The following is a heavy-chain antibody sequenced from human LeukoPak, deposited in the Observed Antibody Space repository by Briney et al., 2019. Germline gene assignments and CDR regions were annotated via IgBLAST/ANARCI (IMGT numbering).Heavy chain of an antibody. CDR2: INPSGGST. J-gene: IGHJ6*02. Sequence: ASVKVSCKASGYTFTSYYMHWVRQAPGQGLEWMGIINPSGGSTSYAQKFQGRVTMTRDTSTSTVYMELSSLRSEDTAVYYCARGGYSYGYSNYYYHYGMDVWGQGTTVTVSS. D-gene: IGHD5-18*01. CDR1: GYTFTSYY. CDR3: ARGGYSYGYSNYYYHYGMDV. V-gene: IGHV1-46*01.